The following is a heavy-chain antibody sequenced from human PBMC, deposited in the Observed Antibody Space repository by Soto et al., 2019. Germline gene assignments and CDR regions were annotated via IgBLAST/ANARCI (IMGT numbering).Heavy chain of an antibody. CDR1: GFTFSSYG. Sequence: QVPLAESGGGVVQPGRSLRLSCAASGFTFSSYGMHWVRQAPGRGLEWVVGISYDGSNKNYGDSAKGRFTISRDNSKNTLYMQMDSLRDEDTAVYYCAQDTYFHDRSGDYVFDYWGQGTLVTVSS. V-gene: IGHV3-30*18. CDR2: ISYDGSNK. D-gene: IGHD3-22*01. J-gene: IGHJ4*02. CDR3: AQDTYFHDRSGDYVFDY.